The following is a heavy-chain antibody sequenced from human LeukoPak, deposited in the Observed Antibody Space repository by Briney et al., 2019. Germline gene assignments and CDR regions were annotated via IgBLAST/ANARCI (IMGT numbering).Heavy chain of an antibody. V-gene: IGHV3-23*01. CDR3: AKDRQPGSSGGAYY. CDR2: ISGSGGST. D-gene: IGHD3-22*01. Sequence: GGSLRLSCAASGFTFSNFAMSWVRQAPGKGLEWVSSISGSGGSTYYADSVKGRFTISRDNSKNTLYLHMNSLRAEDTAVYYCAKDRQPGSSGGAYYWGQGTLVTVSS. J-gene: IGHJ4*02. CDR1: GFTFSNFA.